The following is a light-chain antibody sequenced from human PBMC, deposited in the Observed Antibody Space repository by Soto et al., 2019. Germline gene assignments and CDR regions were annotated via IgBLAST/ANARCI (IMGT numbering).Light chain of an antibody. J-gene: IGLJ2*01. CDR1: SSNIGAGYD. CDR3: QSYDSSLGAWV. Sequence: QSVLTQPPSVSGAPGQRVTISCTGSSSNIGAGYDVHWYQQLPGTAPKLLVYGYNNRPSGVPDRFSVSKSGTSASLTITGLQTEDEADYYCQSYDSSLGAWVFGGGTKLTVL. CDR2: GYN. V-gene: IGLV1-40*01.